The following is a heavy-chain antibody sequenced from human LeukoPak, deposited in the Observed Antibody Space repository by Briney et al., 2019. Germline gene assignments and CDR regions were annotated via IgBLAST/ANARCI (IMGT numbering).Heavy chain of an antibody. CDR1: GFTFKNCA. CDR2: INNDGSDA. J-gene: IGHJ4*02. V-gene: IGHV3-74*01. Sequence: GGSLRLSCVVSGFTFKNCAMSWVRQAPGKGLVWVSRINNDGSDAVYAGSVKGRFTISRDNAKNTLYLQMNSLRAEDTAIYYCARGSIGPDYWGQGTLVTVSS. CDR3: ARGSIGPDY.